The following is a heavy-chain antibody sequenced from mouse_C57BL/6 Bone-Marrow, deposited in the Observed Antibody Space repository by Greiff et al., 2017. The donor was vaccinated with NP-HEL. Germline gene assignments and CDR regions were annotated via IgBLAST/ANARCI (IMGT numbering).Heavy chain of an antibody. CDR3: ARGLWVLRYYFDY. D-gene: IGHD1-1*01. J-gene: IGHJ2*01. CDR2: IYPGSGST. Sequence: QVQLQQPGAELVKPGASVKMSCKASGYTFTSYWITWVKQSPGQGLEWIGDIYPGSGSTNYTEKFKSKATLTVDTSSSTAYMQLSSLTSEDSAVYYCARGLWVLRYYFDYWGQGTTLTVSS. CDR1: GYTFTSYW. V-gene: IGHV1-55*01.